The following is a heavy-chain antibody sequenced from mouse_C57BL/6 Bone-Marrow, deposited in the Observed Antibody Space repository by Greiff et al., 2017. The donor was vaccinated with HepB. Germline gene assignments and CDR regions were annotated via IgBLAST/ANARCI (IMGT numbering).Heavy chain of an antibody. CDR2: IHPNSGST. CDR1: GYTFTSYW. Sequence: VQLQQPGAELVKPGASVKLSCKASGYTFTSYWMHWVKQRPGQGLEWIGMIHPNSGSTNYNEKFKSKATLTEDKSSSTAYLQLSSLTSEDAAVYCCGRWGAMDYWGQGTSVTVSS. V-gene: IGHV1-64*01. J-gene: IGHJ4*01. CDR3: GRWGAMDY.